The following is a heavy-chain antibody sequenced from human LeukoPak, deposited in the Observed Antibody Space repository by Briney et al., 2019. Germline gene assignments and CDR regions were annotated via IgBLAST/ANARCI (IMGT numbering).Heavy chain of an antibody. CDR1: GGSISSYY. CDR2: IYYSGST. V-gene: IGHV4-59*01. D-gene: IGHD6-19*01. Sequence: SETLSLTCTVSGGSISSYYWSWIRQPPGKGLEWIGYIYYSGSTNYNPSLKSRVTTSVDTSKNQFSLKLSSVTAADTAVYYCARGLAVAGHLDYWGQGTLVTVSS. J-gene: IGHJ4*02. CDR3: ARGLAVAGHLDY.